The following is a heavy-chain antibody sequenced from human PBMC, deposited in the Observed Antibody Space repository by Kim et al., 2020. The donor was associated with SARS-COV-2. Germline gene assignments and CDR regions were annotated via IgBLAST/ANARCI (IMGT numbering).Heavy chain of an antibody. V-gene: IGHV3-23*01. CDR3: AKATREAYSCSWC. D-gene: IGHD6-13*01. Sequence: AESVKGRLTIARDNTWNTLYLQMNSLRAEGTAVYYCAKATREAYSCSWCWGQGTLVTVSS. J-gene: IGHJ4*02.